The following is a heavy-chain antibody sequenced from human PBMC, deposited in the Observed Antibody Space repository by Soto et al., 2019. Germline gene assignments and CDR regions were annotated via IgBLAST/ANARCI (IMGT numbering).Heavy chain of an antibody. Sequence: QVQLQESGPGLVKPSQTLSLTCTVSGGSISSGYYYWSWIRQPPGKGLEWIGYIYYSGSTYYNPSLTGRVTISVHTCKIQFSLKLSSVTAADTAVYYCASNSYGYTSYDYWGQGTLVTVSS. CDR1: GGSISSGYYY. CDR2: IYYSGST. D-gene: IGHD5-18*01. CDR3: ASNSYGYTSYDY. V-gene: IGHV4-30-4*01. J-gene: IGHJ4*02.